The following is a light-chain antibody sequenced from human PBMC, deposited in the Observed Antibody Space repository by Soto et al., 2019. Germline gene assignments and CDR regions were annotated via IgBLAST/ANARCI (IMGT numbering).Light chain of an antibody. J-gene: IGLJ1*01. CDR3: TSYTPIVTLGSV. CDR1: SSDIGGYNS. CDR2: EVT. Sequence: LTPPASGSGSPGQSITISCTGTSSDIGGYNSVSWYQQHPGRAPRLIIYEVTNRPSGVSNRFSASKSGNTASLTISGLQAEDEADYYCTSYTPIVTLGSVFGTGTKVTVL. V-gene: IGLV2-14*01.